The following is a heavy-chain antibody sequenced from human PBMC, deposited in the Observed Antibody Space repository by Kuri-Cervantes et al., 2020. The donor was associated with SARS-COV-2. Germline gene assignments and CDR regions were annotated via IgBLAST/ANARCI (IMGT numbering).Heavy chain of an antibody. CDR1: GFTFSSYG. CDR2: ISGSGGST. V-gene: IGHV3-23*01. CDR3: AKSRWQQLSWLDY. J-gene: IGHJ4*02. Sequence: GGSLRLSCAASGFTFSSYGMHWVRQAPGKGLEWVSAISGSGGSTYYADSVKGRFTISRDDSKNTLYLQMNSLRAEDTAVYYCAKSRWQQLSWLDYWGQGTLVTVSS. D-gene: IGHD6-13*01.